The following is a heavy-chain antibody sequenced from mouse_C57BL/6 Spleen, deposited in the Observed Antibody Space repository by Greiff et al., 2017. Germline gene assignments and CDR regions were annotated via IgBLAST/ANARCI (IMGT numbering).Heavy chain of an antibody. V-gene: IGHV3-6*01. CDR2: ISYDGSN. J-gene: IGHJ3*01. CDR3: ARDYYGSSLWFAY. Sequence: EVQLVESGPGLVKPSQSLSLTCSVTGYSITSGYYWNWIRQFPGNKLEWMGYISYDGSNNYNPSLKNRISITRDTSKNQFFLKLNSVTTEDTATYYCARDYYGSSLWFAYWGQGTLVTVSA. CDR1: GYSITSGYY. D-gene: IGHD1-1*01.